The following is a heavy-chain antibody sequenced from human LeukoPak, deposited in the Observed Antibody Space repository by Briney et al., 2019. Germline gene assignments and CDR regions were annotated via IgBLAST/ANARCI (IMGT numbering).Heavy chain of an antibody. J-gene: IGHJ4*02. V-gene: IGHV4-34*01. CDR3: TRMTTGHDY. D-gene: IGHD4-17*01. CDR1: GVSFNDYY. Sequence: SETLSLTCAVSGVSFNDYYWSWVRETPGKGLEWIGEINHSGYTNDSPSLKSRVTLSIDTSRKQFSLNLRSVTVADSGIYYCTRMTTGHDYWGQGTLVTVSS. CDR2: INHSGYT.